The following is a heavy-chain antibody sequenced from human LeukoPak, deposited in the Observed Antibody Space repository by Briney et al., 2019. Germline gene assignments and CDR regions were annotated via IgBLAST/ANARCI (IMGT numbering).Heavy chain of an antibody. J-gene: IGHJ6*02. D-gene: IGHD4-17*01. CDR2: IIPIFGTA. CDR3: ASDSDRDYGEGFYYGMDV. Sequence: GASVTVSCTASGGTFSSYAISWVRQAPGQGLEWMGGIIPIFGTANYAQKFQGRVTITADESTSTAYMELSSLRSEDTAVYYCASDSDRDYGEGFYYGMDVWGQGTTVTVSS. V-gene: IGHV1-69*13. CDR1: GGTFSSYA.